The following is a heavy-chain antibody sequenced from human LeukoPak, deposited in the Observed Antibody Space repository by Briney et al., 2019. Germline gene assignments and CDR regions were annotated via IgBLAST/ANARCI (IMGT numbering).Heavy chain of an antibody. D-gene: IGHD6-19*01. CDR2: IIPIFGTA. CDR3: ASPSMYSSGWYGGYYFDY. J-gene: IGHJ4*02. V-gene: IGHV1-69*01. CDR1: GGTFSSYA. Sequence: ASVKVSCKASGGTFSSYAISWVRQALGQGLEWMGGIIPIFGTANYAQKFQGRVMITADESTSTAYMELSSLRSEDTAVYYCASPSMYSSGWYGGYYFDYWGQGTLVTVSS.